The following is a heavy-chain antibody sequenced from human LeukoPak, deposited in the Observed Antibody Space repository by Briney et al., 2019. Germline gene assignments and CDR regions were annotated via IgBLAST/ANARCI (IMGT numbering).Heavy chain of an antibody. J-gene: IGHJ4*02. Sequence: GGSLRLSCAASGFTFSSYGMSWVRQAPGKGLEWVSAISGSGGSTYYADSVKGRFTISRDNSKNTLYLQMNSLRAEDTAVYYCAKTLGESPFNFVDYWGQGTLVTVSS. D-gene: IGHD3-10*01. V-gene: IGHV3-23*01. CDR3: AKTLGESPFNFVDY. CDR1: GFTFSSYG. CDR2: ISGSGGST.